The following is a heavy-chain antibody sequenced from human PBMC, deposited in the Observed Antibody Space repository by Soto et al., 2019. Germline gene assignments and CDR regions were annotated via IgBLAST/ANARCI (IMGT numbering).Heavy chain of an antibody. V-gene: IGHV4-31*03. J-gene: IGHJ5*02. D-gene: IGHD3-10*01. CDR3: AREANYYGSGSYHSWFDP. Sequence: SETLSLTCTVSGDSISSGAYYWSWIRQHPGKGPEWIGYFYFSGSTYYNPSLKSRVTISVDTSNNQFSLKLSSVTAADTAVYYCAREANYYGSGSYHSWFDPWGQRILVTVSS. CDR2: FYFSGST. CDR1: GDSISSGAYY.